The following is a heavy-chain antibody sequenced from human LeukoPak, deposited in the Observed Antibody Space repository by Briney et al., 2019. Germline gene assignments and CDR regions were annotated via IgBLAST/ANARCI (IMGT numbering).Heavy chain of an antibody. V-gene: IGHV3-23*01. J-gene: IGHJ3*02. CDR1: GFTFSSYA. Sequence: GGSLRLSCAASGFTFSSYAMSWVRQAPGKGLEWVSAISGSGGSTYYADSVKGRFTISRDNSKNTLYLQMNSLRAEDTAVYYCAKVYSSSWYSYDAFDIWGQGTMVTDSS. D-gene: IGHD6-13*01. CDR3: AKVYSSSWYSYDAFDI. CDR2: ISGSGGST.